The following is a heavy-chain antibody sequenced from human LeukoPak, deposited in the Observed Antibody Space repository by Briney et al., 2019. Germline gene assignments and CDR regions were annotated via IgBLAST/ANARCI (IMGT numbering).Heavy chain of an antibody. CDR1: GGSISRYH. V-gene: IGHV4-59*01. CDR2: FYYNGST. Sequence: PSETLSLTCTVSGGSISRYHWSWIRQPPGKGLEWIGSFYYNGSTNYNPSLKSRVTISVDTSKNQFSLKLRSVTAADTAVYYCASGIAARPDYWGQGTLVTVSS. CDR3: ASGIAARPDY. D-gene: IGHD6-6*01. J-gene: IGHJ4*02.